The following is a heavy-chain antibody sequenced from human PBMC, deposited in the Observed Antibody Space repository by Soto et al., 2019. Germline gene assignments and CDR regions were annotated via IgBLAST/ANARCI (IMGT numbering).Heavy chain of an antibody. Sequence: QVQLVESGGGVVQPGRSLRLSCAASGFTFSSYAMHWVRQTPGKGLEWVAFISYDGSNKYYADSVKGRFTISRDNSKNTLYRQMNSLRAEDTAVYYCARDLWPISPKFDYWGQGTLVTVSS. CDR2: ISYDGSNK. CDR3: ARDLWPISPKFDY. V-gene: IGHV3-30-3*01. J-gene: IGHJ4*02. CDR1: GFTFSSYA.